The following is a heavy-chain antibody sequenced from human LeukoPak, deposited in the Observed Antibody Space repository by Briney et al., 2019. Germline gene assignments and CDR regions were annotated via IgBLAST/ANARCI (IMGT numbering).Heavy chain of an antibody. CDR2: ISAYIGNT. Sequence: ASVKVSCKASGYTFTSYGISWVRQAPGQGLEWMGWISAYIGNTNYAQNLQGRVTMTTDTSTSTAYMELRSLRSDDTAVYYCARWLQVVGYFQHWGQGTLVTVSS. J-gene: IGHJ1*01. D-gene: IGHD5-24*01. V-gene: IGHV1-18*01. CDR1: GYTFTSYG. CDR3: ARWLQVVGYFQH.